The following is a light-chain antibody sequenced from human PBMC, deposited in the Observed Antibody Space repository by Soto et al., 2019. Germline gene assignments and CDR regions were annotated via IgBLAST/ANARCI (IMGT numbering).Light chain of an antibody. J-gene: IGLJ1*01. CDR3: SSYTSSRTYV. V-gene: IGLV2-14*01. CDR2: DVS. CDR1: SSDVGGYNY. Sequence: QSVLTQPASVSGSPGQSLTISCTGTSSDVGGYNYVSWYQQHPGKAPKVMIFDVSNRPSGVSDRFSGSKSGNTASLTISGLQAEDEADYYCSSYTSSRTYVFGTGTKVTV.